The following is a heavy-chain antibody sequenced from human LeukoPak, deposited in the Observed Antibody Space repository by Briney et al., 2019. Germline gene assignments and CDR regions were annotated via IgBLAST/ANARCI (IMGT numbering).Heavy chain of an antibody. Sequence: GGSLRLSCAASGFTFDDYAMHWVRQAPGKGLEWVSLISWDGGSTYYADSVKGRFTISRDNSKNSLYLQMNSLRADGTALYYCANARGRGWGLAVALPHWGQGPLLPVSS. CDR2: ISWDGGST. D-gene: IGHD6-19*01. V-gene: IGHV3-43D*03. CDR1: GFTFDDYA. J-gene: IGHJ4*02. CDR3: ANARGRGWGLAVALPH.